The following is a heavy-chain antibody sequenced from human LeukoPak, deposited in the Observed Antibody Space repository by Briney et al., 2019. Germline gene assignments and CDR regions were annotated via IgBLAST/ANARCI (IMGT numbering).Heavy chain of an antibody. Sequence: ASVKVSCKASGYTFTGYYMHWVRQAPGQGLEWMGWMSPNSDDTNYAQRFQGRLTMTRDTSISTAYMELSRLKSDDTAVYYCAASLGGKYWLSRPPSYWGQGTLVTVSS. CDR2: MSPNSDDT. J-gene: IGHJ4*02. D-gene: IGHD2-8*02. V-gene: IGHV1-2*02. CDR3: AASLGGKYWLSRPPSY. CDR1: GYTFTGYY.